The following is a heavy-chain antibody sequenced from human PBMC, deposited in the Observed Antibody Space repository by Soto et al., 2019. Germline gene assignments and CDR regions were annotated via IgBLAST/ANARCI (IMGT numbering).Heavy chain of an antibody. Sequence: QVRLVESGGGVVQPGRSLRLSCTASGFSFSSYAMYWFRQPPGKGLEWVAVISHDGINKHYADSVKGRVTDSRDNSNHSLDLQLNSLRGEDTAMYYCARDMYSSDYFVKWFAPWGQGTLVTVSS. J-gene: IGHJ5*02. V-gene: IGHV3-30-3*01. D-gene: IGHD6-19*01. CDR2: ISHDGINK. CDR3: ARDMYSSDYFVKWFAP. CDR1: GFSFSSYA.